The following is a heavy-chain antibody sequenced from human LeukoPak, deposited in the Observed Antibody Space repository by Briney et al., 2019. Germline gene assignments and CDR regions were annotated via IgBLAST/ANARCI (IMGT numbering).Heavy chain of an antibody. Sequence: GGSLRLSCAASGFTFSSYWMHWVRQAPGKGLVWVSRIDSDGSSTAYADSVKGRFTISRDNSKNTLYLQMNSLRAEDTAVYYCARWRAGIAVAVDYWGQGTLVTVSS. CDR1: GFTFSSYW. V-gene: IGHV3-74*01. CDR3: ARWRAGIAVAVDY. J-gene: IGHJ4*02. D-gene: IGHD6-19*01. CDR2: IDSDGSST.